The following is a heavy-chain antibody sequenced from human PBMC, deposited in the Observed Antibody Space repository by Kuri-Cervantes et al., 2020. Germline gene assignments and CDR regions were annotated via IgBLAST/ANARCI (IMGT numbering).Heavy chain of an antibody. CDR3: ARSQVGPHYYFDY. CDR1: GFTFSSYS. V-gene: IGHV3-64*01. J-gene: IGHJ4*02. Sequence: LSLTCAASGFTFSSYSMHWVRQAPGEGLEYVSAIISNGGVTYYANSVKGRFTISRDNSKNTLYLQMGSLRADDMAVYYCARSQVGPHYYFDYWGQGTLVTVSS. D-gene: IGHD2-2*01. CDR2: IISNGGVT.